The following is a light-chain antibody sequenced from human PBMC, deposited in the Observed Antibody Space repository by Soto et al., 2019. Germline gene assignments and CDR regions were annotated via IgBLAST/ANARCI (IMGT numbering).Light chain of an antibody. CDR3: QQSYTTVYT. Sequence: DIQMTQSPSSLSASVGDSVTITCRASQNIISNLNWYQAKPGKAPKLLISGASSLQSGVPSRFSGSGSGTDFTLTITTLQPEDFGTYFCQQSYTTVYTSGQGTNLEVK. CDR1: QNIISN. V-gene: IGKV1-39*01. CDR2: GAS. J-gene: IGKJ2*01.